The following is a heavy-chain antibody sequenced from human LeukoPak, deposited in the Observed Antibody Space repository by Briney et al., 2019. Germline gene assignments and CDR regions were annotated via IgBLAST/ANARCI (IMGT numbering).Heavy chain of an antibody. V-gene: IGHV4-34*01. Sequence: SETLSLTCAVYGGSFSGYYWSWIRQPPGKGLEWIGEINHSGSTNYNPSLKGRVTISVHTSKNQSSLKLSSVTAADTAVYYCARRHTIGSGSYFFNWFDPWGQGTLVTVSS. CDR2: INHSGST. CDR1: GGSFSGYY. CDR3: ARRHTIGSGSYFFNWFDP. J-gene: IGHJ5*02. D-gene: IGHD1-26*01.